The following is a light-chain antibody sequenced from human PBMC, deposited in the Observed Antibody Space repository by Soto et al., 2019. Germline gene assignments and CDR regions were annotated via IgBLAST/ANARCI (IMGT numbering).Light chain of an antibody. V-gene: IGLV2-14*01. CDR3: SSYTISNTWV. J-gene: IGLJ3*02. CDR2: DVT. CDR1: SNDVGSYNY. Sequence: QSVLTQPASVSGSPGQSITISCTGTSNDVGSYNYVSWYQQHPGKAPKLMIYDVTNRPSGVSDRFSGSKSDNTASLTISGLQAEDEADYYCSSYTISNTWVFGGGTKLTVL.